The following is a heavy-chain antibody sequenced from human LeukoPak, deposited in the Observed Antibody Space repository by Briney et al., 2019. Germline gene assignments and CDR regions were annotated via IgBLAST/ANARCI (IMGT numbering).Heavy chain of an antibody. J-gene: IGHJ4*02. CDR1: GGSISSYY. V-gene: IGHV4-4*09. CDR2: IHISGST. D-gene: IGHD6-19*01. CDR3: ARGSSDWYYDY. Sequence: PSETLSLTCSVSGGSISSYYWSWIRQPPGKGLEWIGNIHISGSTNYNPSLKSRVTISVDTSKSQFSLKLSSVTAADTAVCYCARGSSDWYYDYWGQGTLVTVSS.